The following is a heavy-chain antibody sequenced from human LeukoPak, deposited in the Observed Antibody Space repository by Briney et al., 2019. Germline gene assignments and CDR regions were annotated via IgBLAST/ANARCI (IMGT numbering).Heavy chain of an antibody. CDR3: AKDLVSRWELLGAFDI. CDR1: GFTFSSYG. J-gene: IGHJ3*02. CDR2: IRYDGSNK. V-gene: IGHV3-30*02. D-gene: IGHD1-26*01. Sequence: GGSLRLSCAASGFTFSSYGMHWIRQAPGKGLEWVAFIRYDGSNKYYADSVKGRFTISRDNSKNTLYLQMNSLRAEDTAVYYCAKDLVSRWELLGAFDIWGQGTMVTVSS.